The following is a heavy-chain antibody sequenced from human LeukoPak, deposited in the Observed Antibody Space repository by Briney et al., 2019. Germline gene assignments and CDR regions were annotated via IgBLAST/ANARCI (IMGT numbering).Heavy chain of an antibody. Sequence: PGGSLRLSCAASGFTFNTSSMNWVRQAPGNGLEWVSSISSHSRDIYYADSVKGRFTISRDNAKNSLHLQMNSLRAEDTAVYYCARDDRDISSFRFDYWGHGILVTVSS. J-gene: IGHJ4*01. V-gene: IGHV3-21*01. CDR2: ISSHSRDI. CDR1: GFTFNTSS. CDR3: ARDDRDISSFRFDY. D-gene: IGHD6-6*01.